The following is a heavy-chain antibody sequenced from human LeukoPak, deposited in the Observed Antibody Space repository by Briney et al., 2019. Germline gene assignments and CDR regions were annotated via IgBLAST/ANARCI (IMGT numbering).Heavy chain of an antibody. CDR3: ARLTTDSGYTTIDY. V-gene: IGHV4-39*07. CDR1: GGSISSSRYY. Sequence: PSETLSLTYTVSGGSISSSRYYWAWIRQSPGKGLEWIGSLYYSGSAYYNPSLKSRVTISVDTSKSQFSLRLSSVTAADTAVYYCARLTTDSGYTTIDYWGQGTLVTVSS. CDR2: LYYSGSA. D-gene: IGHD5-12*01. J-gene: IGHJ4*02.